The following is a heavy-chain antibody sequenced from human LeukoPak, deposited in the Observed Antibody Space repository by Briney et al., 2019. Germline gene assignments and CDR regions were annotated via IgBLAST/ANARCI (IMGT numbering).Heavy chain of an antibody. D-gene: IGHD3-9*01. CDR1: GVSIRSGSYY. CDR3: AREVSDYDILTGWIDY. J-gene: IGHJ4*02. CDR2: IYTSGTT. Sequence: RPSETLSLTCTVSGVSIRSGSYYWSWIRRPAGKGLEWIGRIYTSGTTNYNPSLKRRVTISVGTSKSQFSLKLSSVTAADTAVYYCAREVSDYDILTGWIDYWGQGALVSVSS. V-gene: IGHV4-61*02.